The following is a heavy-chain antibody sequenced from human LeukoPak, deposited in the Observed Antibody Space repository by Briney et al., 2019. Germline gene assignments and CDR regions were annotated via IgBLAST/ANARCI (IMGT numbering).Heavy chain of an antibody. D-gene: IGHD6-13*01. CDR3: AKGRSGIAAAGLNY. CDR1: GFTVSSNY. Sequence: GGSLRLSCAASGFTVSSNYMTWVRQAPGKGLEWVSVIYSGGSTYYADSVKGRFTISRDNSKNTLYLQMNSLRAEDTAVYYCAKGRSGIAAAGLNYWGQGTLVTVSS. V-gene: IGHV3-66*01. CDR2: IYSGGST. J-gene: IGHJ4*02.